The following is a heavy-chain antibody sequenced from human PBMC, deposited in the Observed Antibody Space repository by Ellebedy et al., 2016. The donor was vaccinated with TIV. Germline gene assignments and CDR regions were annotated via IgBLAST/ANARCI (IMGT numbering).Heavy chain of an antibody. J-gene: IGHJ4*02. CDR1: GDSVSSGLHY. CDR3: VHDYGFEFALDS. Sequence: MPSETLSLTCSVSGDSVSSGLHYWGWIRQAPGRGLEWIGSKYFSQSAYYNMSLESRVTISIDTSKNQISLELASMTAADTAVYYCVHDYGFEFALDSWGQGILVTVSS. CDR2: KYFSQSA. D-gene: IGHD5-12*01. V-gene: IGHV4-39*07.